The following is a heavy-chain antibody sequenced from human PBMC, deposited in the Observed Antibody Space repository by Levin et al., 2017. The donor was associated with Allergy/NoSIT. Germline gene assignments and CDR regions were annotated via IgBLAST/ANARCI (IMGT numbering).Heavy chain of an antibody. CDR3: ARDTPNDDFWGGPGSFDY. CDR2: IWYDGSNK. CDR1: GFTFSSYG. V-gene: IGHV3-33*01. D-gene: IGHD3-3*01. J-gene: IGHJ4*02. Sequence: PGESLKISCAASGFTFSSYGMHWVRQAPGKGLEWVAVIWYDGSNKYYADSVKGRFTISRDNSKNTLYLQMNSLRAADTAVYYCARDTPNDDFWGGPGSFDYWGQGTLVTVSS.